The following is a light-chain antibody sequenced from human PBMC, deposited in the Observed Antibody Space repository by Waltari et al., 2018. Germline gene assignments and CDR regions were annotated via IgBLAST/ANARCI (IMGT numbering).Light chain of an antibody. CDR1: QGISNY. V-gene: IGKV1-17*01. J-gene: IGKJ4*01. CDR2: DAS. CDR3: VQYKRASLT. Sequence: IKMTQSPSSLSASLLDRITITSRARQGISNYLDRYKQKTGKAPKRLIYDASRLQSRVPSRFSGTGSVTVITLTISSVQPEDFASYFCVQYKRASLTFGGGTKVEIK.